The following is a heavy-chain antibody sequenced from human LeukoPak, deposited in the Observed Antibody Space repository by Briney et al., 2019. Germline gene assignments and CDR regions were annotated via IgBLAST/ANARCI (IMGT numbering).Heavy chain of an antibody. CDR2: INPNSGGT. D-gene: IGHD3-22*01. V-gene: IGHV1-2*02. Sequence: ASVKVSCKASGYTFTDYFMHWVRQAPGQGLEWMGWINPNSGGTNFAQKFQGRVIMTRDTSISTAYMELSSLTSDDTAVYYCASLKNYYDSSGYLVTDAFDIWGQGTMVTVSS. CDR1: GYTFTDYF. J-gene: IGHJ3*02. CDR3: ASLKNYYDSSGYLVTDAFDI.